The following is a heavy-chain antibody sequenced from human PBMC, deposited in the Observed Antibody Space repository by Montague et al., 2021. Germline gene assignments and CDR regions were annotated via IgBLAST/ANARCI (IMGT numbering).Heavy chain of an antibody. J-gene: IGHJ4*02. Sequence: SETLSLTCTVSGYSINFYYWSWIRQPPGKGLEWIGYVYFTGNTNYNPSLKSRVTISVDTSRNQLFLHVNSVTAAGTAVYYCARKGTNWDYWGQGTLVTVSS. CDR2: VYFTGNT. D-gene: IGHD2-8*01. CDR3: ARKGTNWDY. CDR1: GYSINFYY. V-gene: IGHV4-59*01.